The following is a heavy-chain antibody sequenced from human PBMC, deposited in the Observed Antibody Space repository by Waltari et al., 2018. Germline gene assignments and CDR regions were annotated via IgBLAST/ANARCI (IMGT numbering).Heavy chain of an antibody. CDR3: GRIAFGDDGGYFQH. CDR1: GCSLSTNYN. CDR2: MQYRGST. Sequence: QLQLQESGPGLVKPSETLSLTCPVSGCSLSTNYNWGWIRQPPGKGLEWMGNMQYRGSTFYNPSLKSRVTISLDTSKNQFSLRLSSVGAADTAVYFCGRIAFGDDGGYFQHWGQGTLVTVSS. J-gene: IGHJ1*01. D-gene: IGHD4-17*01. V-gene: IGHV4-39*01.